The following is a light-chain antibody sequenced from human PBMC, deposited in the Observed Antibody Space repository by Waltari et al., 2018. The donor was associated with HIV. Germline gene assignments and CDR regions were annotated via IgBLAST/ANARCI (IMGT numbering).Light chain of an antibody. Sequence: SYELPQPPSVSVSPGQTARIPCSGDVLRKQYAYWYQQKPGEAPVVVIAKDSERPSGIPERFSGSSSGTTVTLTISGVQAEDEAAYYCQSADRSGTYAVFGGGTQLTVL. J-gene: IGLJ7*01. CDR1: VLRKQY. CDR3: QSADRSGTYAV. V-gene: IGLV3-25*03. CDR2: KDS.